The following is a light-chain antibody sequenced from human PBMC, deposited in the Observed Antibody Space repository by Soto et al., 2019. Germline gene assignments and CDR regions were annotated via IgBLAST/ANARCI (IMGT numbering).Light chain of an antibody. J-gene: IGKJ1*01. V-gene: IGKV3-15*01. CDR3: QKYNNWPRT. Sequence: ELVMTQSPATLSLSPGDRATLSCRASQSVSSDLAWYHQKPGQAPRLLIYGESTRATGIPARFSGSGSGTEFNLTINRLQSEDFAVYYCQKYNNWPRTFGQGTKVDIK. CDR1: QSVSSD. CDR2: GES.